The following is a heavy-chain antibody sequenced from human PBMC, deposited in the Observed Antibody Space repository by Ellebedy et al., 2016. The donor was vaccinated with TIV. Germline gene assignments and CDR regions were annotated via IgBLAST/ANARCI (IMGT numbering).Heavy chain of an antibody. CDR1: GGSISSGDYY. Sequence: LRLSCTVSGGSISSGDYYWSWIRQHPGTGLEWIGYIYYSGSTYYNPSLKSRVTISVDTSKNQFSLKLSSVTAADTAVYYCARMIVVVPAAMRAGRTNSFYFDYWGQGTLVTVSS. CDR2: IYYSGST. D-gene: IGHD2-2*01. V-gene: IGHV4-30-4*01. CDR3: ARMIVVVPAAMRAGRTNSFYFDY. J-gene: IGHJ4*02.